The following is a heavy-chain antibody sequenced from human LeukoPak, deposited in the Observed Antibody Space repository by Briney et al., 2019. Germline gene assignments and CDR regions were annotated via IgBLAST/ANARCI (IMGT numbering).Heavy chain of an antibody. Sequence: PGRSLRLSCAASGFTFSSYAMHWVRQAPGKGLVWVSRINSDGSSTSYADSVKGRFTISRDNAKNTLYLQMNSLRAEDTAVYYCARARGSSGYWTDYWGQGTLVTVSS. CDR3: ARARGSSGYWTDY. V-gene: IGHV3-74*01. CDR2: INSDGSST. CDR1: GFTFSSYA. D-gene: IGHD3-22*01. J-gene: IGHJ4*02.